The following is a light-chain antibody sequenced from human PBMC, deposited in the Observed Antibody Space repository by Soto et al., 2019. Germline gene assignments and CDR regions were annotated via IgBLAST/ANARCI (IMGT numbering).Light chain of an antibody. J-gene: IGLJ2*01. CDR3: SSYAGGNNLV. Sequence: QSALTQPASVSGSPGQSITISCTGTSNDIGGYNYVSWYQQHPGKAPKLMIYEVSKRPSGVPDRFSGSKSGNTASLTVSGLQAEDEADYYCSSYAGGNNLVFGGGTKVTVL. V-gene: IGLV2-8*01. CDR2: EVS. CDR1: SNDIGGYNY.